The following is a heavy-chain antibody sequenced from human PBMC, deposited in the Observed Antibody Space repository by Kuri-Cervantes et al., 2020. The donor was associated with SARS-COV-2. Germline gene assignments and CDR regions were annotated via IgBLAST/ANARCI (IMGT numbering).Heavy chain of an antibody. J-gene: IGHJ6*03. D-gene: IGHD6-6*01. CDR1: GYTFTSYG. V-gene: IGHV1-18*04. Sequence: ASVNVSCKASGYTFTSYGISWVRQAPGQGLEWMGWINAGNGNTKYSQKFQGRVTITRDTSASTAYMELSSLRSEDTAVYYCARDPSIAARPIAYYYYYMDVWGKGTTVTVSS. CDR3: ARDPSIAARPIAYYYYYMDV. CDR2: INAGNGNT.